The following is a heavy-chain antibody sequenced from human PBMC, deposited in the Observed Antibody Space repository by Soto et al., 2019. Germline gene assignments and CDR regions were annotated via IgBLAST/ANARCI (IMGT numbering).Heavy chain of an antibody. D-gene: IGHD3-3*01. Sequence: QVQLVQSGAEVKKPGASVKVSCKASGYSFTVYHMHWVRQAPGQGLEWMGWINTDSGGTKYAQKFEGRVTMSRDTSINTAYMELSNLISDDTAVYYGAREIRSGYYKYWYFDLWGRGTLITVSS. CDR2: INTDSGGT. CDR1: GYSFTVYH. CDR3: AREIRSGYYKYWYFDL. J-gene: IGHJ2*01. V-gene: IGHV1-2*02.